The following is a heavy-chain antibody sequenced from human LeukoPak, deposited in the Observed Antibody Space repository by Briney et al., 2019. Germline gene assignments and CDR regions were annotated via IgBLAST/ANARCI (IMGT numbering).Heavy chain of an antibody. CDR2: ISSSSSYI. D-gene: IGHD3-9*01. Sequence: PGGSLRLSCAASGFTFSSYSMNWVRQAPGKGLEWVSSISSSSSYIYYADSVKGRFTISRDNAKNSLYLQMNSLRAEDTAVYYCARVSFDDYYGMDVWGQGTTVTVSS. J-gene: IGHJ6*02. CDR1: GFTFSSYS. V-gene: IGHV3-21*04. CDR3: ARVSFDDYYGMDV.